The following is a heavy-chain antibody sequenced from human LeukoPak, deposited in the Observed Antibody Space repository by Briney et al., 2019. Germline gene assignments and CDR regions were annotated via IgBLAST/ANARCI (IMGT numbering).Heavy chain of an antibody. J-gene: IGHJ6*02. CDR3: ARVRLVAGTVLYYYYGMDV. CDR1: GGSFSGYY. D-gene: IGHD6-19*01. V-gene: IGHV4-34*01. CDR2: INHSGST. Sequence: SETLSLTCAVYGGSFSGYYWSWIRQPPGKGLEWIGEINHSGSTNYNPSLKSRVTISVDTPKNQFSLKLSSVTAADTAVYYCARVRLVAGTVLYYYYGMDVWGQGTTVTVSS.